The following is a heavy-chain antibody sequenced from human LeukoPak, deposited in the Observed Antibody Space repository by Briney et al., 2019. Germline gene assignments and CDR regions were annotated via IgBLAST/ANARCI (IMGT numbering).Heavy chain of an antibody. J-gene: IGHJ6*02. V-gene: IGHV3-48*01. CDR3: ARGPLLTVRGVIKPRGRYYYGMDV. CDR1: GFTFSSYS. D-gene: IGHD3-10*01. Sequence: PGGSLRLSCAASGFTFSSYSMNWVRQAPGKGLEWVSYISSRSSTIYYADSVKGRFTISRDNAKNSLYLQMNSLRAEDTAVYYCARGPLLTVRGVIKPRGRYYYGMDVWGQGTTVTVSS. CDR2: ISSRSSTI.